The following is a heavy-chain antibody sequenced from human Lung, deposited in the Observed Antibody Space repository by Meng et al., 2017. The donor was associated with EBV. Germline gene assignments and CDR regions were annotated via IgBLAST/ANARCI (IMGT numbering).Heavy chain of an antibody. CDR1: GYTLTSYA. CDR2: INAGNGNT. D-gene: IGHD3-22*01. V-gene: IGHV1-3*01. J-gene: IGHJ4*02. Sequence: QVQLLQSGAEVKKPGSSVKVSCKASGYTLTSYAMHWVRQAPGQRLEWMGWINAGNGNTKYSQRFQGRVTITRDTSASTAYMELSSLRSEDTTVYYCARAGYDSSGYYPQPFDYWGQGTLVTVSS. CDR3: ARAGYDSSGYYPQPFDY.